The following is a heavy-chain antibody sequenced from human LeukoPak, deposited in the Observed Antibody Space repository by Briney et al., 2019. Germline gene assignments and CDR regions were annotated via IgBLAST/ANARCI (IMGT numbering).Heavy chain of an antibody. V-gene: IGHV3-23*01. Sequence: GGSLRLSCAASGFTFSSYAMSWVRQAPGKGLEWVSAISGSGGSTYYADSVKGRFTISRDNSKNTLYLQMNSLRAEDTAVYYCAKGDYDYARGSYRPNDAFDIWGQGTMVTVSS. D-gene: IGHD3-16*02. CDR1: GFTFSSYA. CDR3: AKGDYDYARGSYRPNDAFDI. CDR2: ISGSGGST. J-gene: IGHJ3*02.